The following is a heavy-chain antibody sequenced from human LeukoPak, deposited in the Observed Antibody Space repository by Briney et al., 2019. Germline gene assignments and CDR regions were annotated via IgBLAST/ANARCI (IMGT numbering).Heavy chain of an antibody. CDR2: IYYSGST. D-gene: IGHD6-13*01. Sequence: SETLSLTCTVSGGSIRGYFWTWIRQPPGKGLEWIGYIYYSGSTNYDPSLKSRVTIAVDTSKNQFSLRLNSVTAADTAVYYCAMAYSSSWYYFDYWGQGTLVTVSS. CDR3: AMAYSSSWYYFDY. V-gene: IGHV4-59*01. CDR1: GGSIRGYF. J-gene: IGHJ4*02.